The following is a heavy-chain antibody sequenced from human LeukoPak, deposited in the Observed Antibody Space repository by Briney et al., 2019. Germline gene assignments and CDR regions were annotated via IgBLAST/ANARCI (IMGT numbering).Heavy chain of an antibody. Sequence: PGGSLRLSCAASGFTFSSYAMSWVRQAPGKGLEWVSGISGSGGSTYYADSVKGRFTISRDNSKNTLYLQMNSLRAEDTAVYYCAREPLMTTGASGLYGMDVWGQGTTVTVSS. V-gene: IGHV3-23*01. J-gene: IGHJ6*02. CDR3: AREPLMTTGASGLYGMDV. CDR1: GFTFSSYA. CDR2: ISGSGGST. D-gene: IGHD4-17*01.